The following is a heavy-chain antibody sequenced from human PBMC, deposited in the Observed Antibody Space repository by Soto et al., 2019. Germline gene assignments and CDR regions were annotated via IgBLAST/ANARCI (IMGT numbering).Heavy chain of an antibody. D-gene: IGHD1-1*01. CDR3: ARSLEGHFDY. J-gene: IGHJ4*02. CDR2: ITGDTNRI. Sequence: EVQLVESGGGLVQPGGSLRLSCAASGFRFSIYSMNWVRQAPGKGLEWSAYITGDTNRIKYADSVKGRFTISRDNAKNSVYLQMNSLRDEDTAVYYCARSLEGHFDYWGQGTVVTVSS. V-gene: IGHV3-48*02. CDR1: GFRFSIYS.